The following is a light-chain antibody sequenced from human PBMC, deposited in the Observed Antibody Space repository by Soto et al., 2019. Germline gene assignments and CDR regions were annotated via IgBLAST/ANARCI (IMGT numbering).Light chain of an antibody. Sequence: QSALTQPASVSGSPGQSITISCTGTSSDVDAYNYVSWYQQHPGKAPKVMIYDVSNRPSGVSYRFSGSKSGITASLTISGLQAEDEADYYCCSYTSSSTYVFGTGTKVTVL. V-gene: IGLV2-14*03. CDR3: CSYTSSSTYV. CDR2: DVS. J-gene: IGLJ1*01. CDR1: SSDVDAYNY.